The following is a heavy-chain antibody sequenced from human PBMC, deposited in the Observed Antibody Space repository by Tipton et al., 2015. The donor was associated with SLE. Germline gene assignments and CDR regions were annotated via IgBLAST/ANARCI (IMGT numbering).Heavy chain of an antibody. CDR3: ARDKGNWGSGQDY. CDR1: GFTFSSYS. J-gene: IGHJ4*02. CDR2: ISSSSSYI. Sequence: QLVQSGGGLVKPGGSLRLSCAASGFTFSSYSMNWVRQAPGKGLEWVSSISSSSSYIYYADSVKGRFTISRDNAKNSLYLQMNSLRAEDTAVYYCARDKGNWGSGQDYWGQGTLVTVSS. V-gene: IGHV3-21*03. D-gene: IGHD7-27*01.